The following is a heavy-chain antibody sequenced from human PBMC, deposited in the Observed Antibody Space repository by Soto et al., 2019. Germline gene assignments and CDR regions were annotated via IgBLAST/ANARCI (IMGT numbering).Heavy chain of an antibody. CDR2: IIPIFGTA. V-gene: IGHV1-69*13. J-gene: IGHJ6*02. CDR1: GGTFSSYA. CDR3: ATAGGGITIFGVVTRGPFHYYYYGMDV. D-gene: IGHD3-3*01. Sequence: SVKVSCKASGGTFSSYAINWVRQAPGQGLEWMGGIIPIFGTANYAQKFQGRVTITADESTSAAYMELSSLTSEDTAVYYCATAGGGITIFGVVTRGPFHYYYYGMDVWGQGTTVTVSS.